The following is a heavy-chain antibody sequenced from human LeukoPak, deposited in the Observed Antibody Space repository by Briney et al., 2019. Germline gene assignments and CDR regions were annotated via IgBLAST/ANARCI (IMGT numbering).Heavy chain of an antibody. CDR2: IYYSGRT. CDR1: GGSISTSNW. J-gene: IGHJ4*02. CDR3: AREIGYCDNGSCGNFDY. Sequence: SETLSLTCAVFGGSISTSNWWSWVRQSPGKGLEWIGEIYYSGRTNYNPSLKSRVTISVDRYKHQFSLELTSVTAADTADYYCAREIGYCDNGSCGNFDYWGQGTQVTVSS. V-gene: IGHV4-4*02. D-gene: IGHD2-15*01.